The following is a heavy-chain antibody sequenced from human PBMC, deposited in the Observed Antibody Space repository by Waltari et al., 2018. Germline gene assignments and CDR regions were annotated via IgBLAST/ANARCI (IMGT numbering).Heavy chain of an antibody. CDR2: IIPVYRTA. D-gene: IGHD6-6*01. J-gene: IGHJ6*03. Sequence: QVHLVQSGAEVKKPGSSVKVSCQASGGTFTNNAISWVRQAPGQGLEGVGGIIPVYRTANYAQNCHGRVTITTDESATTAYMELNSRTSEDTAVYYWARGSTSSYYSYYYMDVWGKGTTVTVSS. CDR1: GGTFTNNA. CDR3: ARGSTSSYYSYYYMDV. V-gene: IGHV1-69*05.